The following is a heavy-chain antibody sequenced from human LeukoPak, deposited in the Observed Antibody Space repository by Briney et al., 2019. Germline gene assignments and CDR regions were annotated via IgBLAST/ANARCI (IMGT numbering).Heavy chain of an antibody. J-gene: IGHJ5*02. CDR1: GFTFSSYA. CDR3: AKDRTLVVAATPFDP. D-gene: IGHD2-15*01. V-gene: IGHV3-23*01. CDR2: ISGSGGST. Sequence: PGGSLRLSCAASGFTFSSYAMSWVRQAPGKGLEWVSAISGSGGSTYYADSVKGRFTISRDNSKNTLYLQMKSLRAEDTAVYYCAKDRTLVVAATPFDPWGQGTLVTVSS.